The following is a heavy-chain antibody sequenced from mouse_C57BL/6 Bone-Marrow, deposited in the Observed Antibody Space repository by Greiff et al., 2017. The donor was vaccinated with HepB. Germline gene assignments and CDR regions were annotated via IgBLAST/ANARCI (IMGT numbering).Heavy chain of an antibody. Sequence: EVQVVESEGGLVQPGSSMKLSCTASGFTFSDYYMAWVRQVPEKGLEWVANINYDGSSTYYLDSLKSRFIISRDNAKNILYLQMSSLKSEDTATYYCARDRPYYYGSSWYFDVWGTGTTVTVSS. CDR2: INYDGSST. V-gene: IGHV5-16*01. D-gene: IGHD1-1*01. CDR3: ARDRPYYYGSSWYFDV. J-gene: IGHJ1*03. CDR1: GFTFSDYY.